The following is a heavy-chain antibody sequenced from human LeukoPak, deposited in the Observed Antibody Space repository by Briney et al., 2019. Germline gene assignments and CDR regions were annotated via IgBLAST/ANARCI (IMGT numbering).Heavy chain of an antibody. V-gene: IGHV1-8*01. D-gene: IGHD6-19*01. CDR3: ARGVSRQWLVMGY. CDR1: GYTFTSYD. CDR2: MNPNSGNT. J-gene: IGHJ4*02. Sequence: GPSVTVSCKASGYTFTSYDTNWVRHAAGEGREWVGWMNPNSGNTGYAQKFQGRVTMTRNTSISTAYMELSSLRSEDTAVYYCARGVSRQWLVMGYWGQGTLVAVSS.